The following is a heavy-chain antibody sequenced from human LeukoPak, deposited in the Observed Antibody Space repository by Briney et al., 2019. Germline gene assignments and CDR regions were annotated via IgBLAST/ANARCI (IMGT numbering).Heavy chain of an antibody. CDR2: IIPILGIA. CDR3: ARGHSSGRPFDY. Sequence: ASVKVSCKASGGTFSSYAISWVRQAPGQGLEWMGRIIPILGIANYAQKFQGRVTITADKSTSTAYMELSSLRSEDTAVYYCARGHSSGRPFDYWGQGTLVTVSS. CDR1: GGTFSSYA. V-gene: IGHV1-69*04. J-gene: IGHJ4*02. D-gene: IGHD6-19*01.